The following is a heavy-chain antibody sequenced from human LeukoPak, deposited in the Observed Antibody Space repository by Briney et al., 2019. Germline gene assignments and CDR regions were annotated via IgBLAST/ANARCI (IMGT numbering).Heavy chain of an antibody. J-gene: IGHJ4*02. CDR2: IYSGGST. Sequence: GGSLRLSCAASGFTVSSNYMSWVRQAPGKGLEWVSVIYSGGSTYYADSVKGRFTISRDNSKNTLYLQMNSLRAEDTAVYYCARAVSIAARDGFDYWGQGTLVTVSS. CDR1: GFTVSSNY. CDR3: ARAVSIAARDGFDY. D-gene: IGHD6-13*01. V-gene: IGHV3-53*01.